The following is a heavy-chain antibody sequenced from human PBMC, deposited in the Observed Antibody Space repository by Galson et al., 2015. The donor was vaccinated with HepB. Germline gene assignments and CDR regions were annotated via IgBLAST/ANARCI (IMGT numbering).Heavy chain of an antibody. Sequence: SVKVSCKASGYTFTGYYMHWVRQAPGQGLEWMGRINPNSGGTNYAQKFQGRVTMTRDTSISTAYMELSRLRSDDTAVYYCASNYSIGSTVDYWGQGTLVTVSS. D-gene: IGHD6-19*01. J-gene: IGHJ4*02. CDR1: GYTFTGYY. CDR2: INPNSGGT. V-gene: IGHV1-2*06. CDR3: ASNYSIGSTVDY.